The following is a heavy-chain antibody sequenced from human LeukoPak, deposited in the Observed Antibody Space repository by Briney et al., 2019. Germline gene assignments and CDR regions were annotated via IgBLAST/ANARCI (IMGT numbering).Heavy chain of an antibody. D-gene: IGHD5-18*01. CDR3: AREDLRGYSYGFDY. J-gene: IGHJ4*02. V-gene: IGHV7-4-1*02. Sequence: ASVKVSCKASGGTFSRYAISWVRQAPGQGLEWMGWINTNTGNPTYAQGFTGRFVFSLDTSVSTAYLQISSLKAEDTAVYYCAREDLRGYSYGFDYWGQGTLVTVSS. CDR2: INTNTGNP. CDR1: GGTFSRYA.